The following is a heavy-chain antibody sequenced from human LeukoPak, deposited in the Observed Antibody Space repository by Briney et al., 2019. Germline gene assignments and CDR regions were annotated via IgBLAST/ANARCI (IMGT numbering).Heavy chain of an antibody. D-gene: IGHD3-9*01. V-gene: IGHV4-4*07. J-gene: IGHJ6*02. CDR1: GGSISSYY. Sequence: SETLSRTCSVSGGSISSYYWSWIRQPAEKGLEWIGRVYSSGSTNYNPSLKSRVTMSVDTSKNQISLKLSSVTAADTAVYYCARVDPYYYYYGMDVWGQGTTVTVSS. CDR3: ARVDPYYYYYGMDV. CDR2: VYSSGST.